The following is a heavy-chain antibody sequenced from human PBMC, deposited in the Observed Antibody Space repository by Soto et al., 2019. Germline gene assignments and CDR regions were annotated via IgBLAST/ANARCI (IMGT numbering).Heavy chain of an antibody. V-gene: IGHV4-30-4*01. D-gene: IGHD3-3*01. CDR2: IYNSGIT. CDR3: ARGVTVFGLVSRFWFDP. J-gene: IGHJ5*02. Sequence: SETLSLTCTVSGGSISSGDYSWSWVRQSPGKGLEWIGHIYNSGITYYNPSLKSRVVISIDTSRNQFSLRLNSLTAAGRAVYFCARGVTVFGLVSRFWFDPWGQGTVVTVSS. CDR1: GGSISSGDYS.